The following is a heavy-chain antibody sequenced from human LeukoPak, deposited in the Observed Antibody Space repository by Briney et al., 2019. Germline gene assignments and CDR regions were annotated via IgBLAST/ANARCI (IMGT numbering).Heavy chain of an antibody. V-gene: IGHV3-23*01. CDR2: ISGSGGST. CDR3: AKDPPSGWCPGWFDP. Sequence: GGSLRVSCAASGFIFSSYAMSWVRQAPGKGLEWVSAISGSGGSTYYADSVKGRFTISRDNSKNTLYLHMNSLRAEDTAVYYCAKDPPSGWCPGWFDPWGQGTLVTVSS. CDR1: GFIFSSYA. D-gene: IGHD6-19*01. J-gene: IGHJ5*02.